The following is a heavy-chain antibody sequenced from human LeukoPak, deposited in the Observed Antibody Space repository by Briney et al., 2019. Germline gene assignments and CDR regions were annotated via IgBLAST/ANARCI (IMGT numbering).Heavy chain of an antibody. D-gene: IGHD4-17*01. CDR3: ARGLVSRDYGDYVLEGVDVGQDYNWFDP. V-gene: IGHV3-21*01. J-gene: IGHJ5*02. Sequence: PGGSLRLSCAASGFTFSSYSMNWVRQAPRKGLEWVSSISSSSSYIYYADSVKGRFTISRDNAKNSLYLQMNSLRAEDTAVYYCARGLVSRDYGDYVLEGVDVGQDYNWFDPWGQGTLVTVSS. CDR2: ISSSSSYI. CDR1: GFTFSSYS.